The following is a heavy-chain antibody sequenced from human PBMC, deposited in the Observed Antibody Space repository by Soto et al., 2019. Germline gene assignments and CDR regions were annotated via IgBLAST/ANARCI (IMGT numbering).Heavy chain of an antibody. V-gene: IGHV4-39*01. D-gene: IGHD3-22*01. CDR2: MYYGGVT. CDR1: GGSFTSTNYF. Sequence: PSETLSLTCTVSGGSFTSTNYFWTWIRQSPGKGLEWIGSMYYGGVTYYNPSLKRRVAISLDASRSQFSLRLDSVAAADTAVYFCATAPEKDDASGYWLDPWGQGTMVTVSS. CDR3: ATAPEKDDASGYWLDP. J-gene: IGHJ5*02.